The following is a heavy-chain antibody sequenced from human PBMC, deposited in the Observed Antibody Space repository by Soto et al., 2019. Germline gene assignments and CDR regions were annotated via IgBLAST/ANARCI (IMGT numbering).Heavy chain of an antibody. CDR2: IIPIIGII. J-gene: IGHJ5*02. Sequence: QVQLVQSGAEVKKPGSSVKVSCKASGGTFSTYTITWVRQAPGQGLEWMGRIIPIIGIINDAQKFQGRVTITADKFTGTAYIELTTLRSDDTAVYYCAGDPDSHYNDSHASSYPWGQATLVTVSS. CDR3: AGDPDSHYNDSHASSYP. CDR1: GGTFSTYT. D-gene: IGHD3-22*01. V-gene: IGHV1-69*08.